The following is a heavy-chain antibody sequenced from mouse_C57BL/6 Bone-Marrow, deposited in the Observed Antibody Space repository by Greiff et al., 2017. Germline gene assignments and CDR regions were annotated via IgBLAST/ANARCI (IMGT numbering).Heavy chain of an antibody. CDR3: ARHYYKISCSFDI. CDR2: IYPGSGST. V-gene: IGHV1-55*01. Sequence: QVQLQQPGAELVKPGASVKMSCKASGYTFTSYWITWVKQRPGQGLEWIGDIYPGSGSTNYNEKFKSKATLTVDTSSSTAYMQLRCLTSADAAVYYSARHYYKISCSFDIGGTGTTVTVSS. J-gene: IGHJ1*03. CDR1: GYTFTSYW. D-gene: IGHD2-12*01.